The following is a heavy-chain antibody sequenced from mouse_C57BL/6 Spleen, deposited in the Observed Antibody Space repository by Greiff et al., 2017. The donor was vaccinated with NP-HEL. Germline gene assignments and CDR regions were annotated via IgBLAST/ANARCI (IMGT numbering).Heavy chain of an antibody. Sequence: VQLQQSGPELVKPGASVKISCKASGYTFTDYYMNWVKQSHGKSLEWIGDINPNNGGTSYNQKFKGKATLTVDKSSSTAYMELRSLTSEDSAVYYCALYYYGSSLYFDYWGQGTTLTVSS. CDR3: ALYYYGSSLYFDY. CDR2: INPNNGGT. V-gene: IGHV1-26*01. CDR1: GYTFTDYY. D-gene: IGHD1-1*01. J-gene: IGHJ2*01.